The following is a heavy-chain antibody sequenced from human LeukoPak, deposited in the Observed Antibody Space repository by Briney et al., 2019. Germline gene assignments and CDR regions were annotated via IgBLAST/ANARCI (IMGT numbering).Heavy chain of an antibody. J-gene: IGHJ6*02. CDR3: ARGLRDRYGMDV. CDR2: IHRDGNNI. V-gene: IGHV3-74*01. Sequence: GGSLRLSCAASGFTFSSYSMNWVRQAPGKGLGWVSRIHRDGNNINYADFVQGRFTVSRDNAKNTLYLQMHSLRVEDTAMYYCARGLRDRYGMDVWGQGTTVTVSS. CDR1: GFTFSSYS.